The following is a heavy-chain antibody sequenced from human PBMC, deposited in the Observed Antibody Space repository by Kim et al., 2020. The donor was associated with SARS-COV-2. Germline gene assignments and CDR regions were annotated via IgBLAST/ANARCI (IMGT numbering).Heavy chain of an antibody. CDR2: IYYTGST. Sequence: SETLSLTCTVSGASISSAGYYWTWIRQQPGKGLEWIGYIYYTGSTWYNPSLKSRVTMSVDMSESLISLKVTFATAADTAIYYCVRGNWNDDNLRFDPWGQGILVTVSS. CDR3: VRGNWNDDNLRFDP. J-gene: IGHJ5*02. CDR1: GASISSAGYY. V-gene: IGHV4-31*03. D-gene: IGHD1-20*01.